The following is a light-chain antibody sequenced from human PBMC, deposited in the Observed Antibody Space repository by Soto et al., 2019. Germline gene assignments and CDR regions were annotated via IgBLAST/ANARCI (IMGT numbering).Light chain of an antibody. CDR3: QQYSSLWT. Sequence: EIVMTPSPATLSVSPGERATLSCRASESIDDHLAWYQQKPGQAPRLLIYGASSRATGIPDRFSGSGSGTDFTLSISRLEPEDFAVYYCQQYSSLWTFGQGTKVDIK. CDR2: GAS. J-gene: IGKJ1*01. CDR1: ESIDDH. V-gene: IGKV3D-15*01.